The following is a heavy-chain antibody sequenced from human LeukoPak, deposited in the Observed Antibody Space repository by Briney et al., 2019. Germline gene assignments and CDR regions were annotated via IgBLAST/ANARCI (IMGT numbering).Heavy chain of an antibody. Sequence: GGSLRLSCAASGFTFSSYSMHWVRQAPGKGLEWVAIISYDGTYKYYADSVKGRLTISRDNSKNTLYLQMNSLRAEDTALYYCAKGGYCSSTTCYGEGRFDPWGQGTLVTVSS. CDR3: AKGGYCSSTTCYGEGRFDP. CDR1: GFTFSSYS. V-gene: IGHV3-30*18. J-gene: IGHJ5*02. D-gene: IGHD2-2*01. CDR2: ISYDGTYK.